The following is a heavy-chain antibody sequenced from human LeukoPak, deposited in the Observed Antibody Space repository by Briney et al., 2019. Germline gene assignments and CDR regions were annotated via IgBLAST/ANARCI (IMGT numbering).Heavy chain of an antibody. V-gene: IGHV4-30-4*08. Sequence: SETPSLTCTVSGGSISSANHFWSWVRQSPGEGLEWIGYIHYDGRAHYNPSLKSRVSMSLDMSKNQFSLSLSSVTAADTAIYYSAREVITPGDSDGFDLWGQGTMVSVSS. CDR2: IHYDGRA. D-gene: IGHD2-2*01. J-gene: IGHJ3*01. CDR1: GGSISSANHF. CDR3: AREVITPGDSDGFDL.